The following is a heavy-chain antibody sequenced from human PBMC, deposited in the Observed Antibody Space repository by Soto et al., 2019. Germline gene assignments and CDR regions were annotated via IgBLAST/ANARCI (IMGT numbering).Heavy chain of an antibody. Sequence: EVQLVESGGGLIRHGGSLRLSCAASGVTVSSNYMNWVRQAPGKGLEWVSVLYSGGSTYYADSVKGRFTISRDNAKSTLYLQMHSLRAEDTAVYYCARDSRVLSAFDIWGQGTMVTVSS. V-gene: IGHV3-53*01. J-gene: IGHJ3*02. CDR2: LYSGGST. D-gene: IGHD5-18*01. CDR1: GVTVSSNY. CDR3: ARDSRVLSAFDI.